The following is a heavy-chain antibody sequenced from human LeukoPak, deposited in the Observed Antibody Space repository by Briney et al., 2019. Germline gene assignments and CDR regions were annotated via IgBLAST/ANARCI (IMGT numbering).Heavy chain of an antibody. J-gene: IGHJ4*02. CDR1: GHTFTNYH. CDR3: ARGGQRWLQFPYDY. CDR2: LTPRGDIT. Sequence: ASVKVSCKAAGHTFTNYHIHWVRQAPGQGLEWMGILTPRGDITNYAQKFQGRVTMTRDTSMSTIYMELSSLRSEDTAVYYCARGGQRWLQFPYDYWGQGTVVTVSS. D-gene: IGHD5-24*01. V-gene: IGHV1-46*01.